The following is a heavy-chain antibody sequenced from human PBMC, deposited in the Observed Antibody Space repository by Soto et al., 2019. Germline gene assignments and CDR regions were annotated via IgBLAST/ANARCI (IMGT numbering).Heavy chain of an antibody. CDR1: GGTFSSYA. V-gene: IGHV1-69*01. J-gene: IGHJ4*02. CDR2: IIPIFGTA. Sequence: QVQLVQSGAEVKKPGSSVKVSCKASGGTFSSYAISWVRQAPGQGLEWMGGIIPIFGTANYAQKFQGRVTITADESTSTAYMELSSLRSEDTAVYYCAKMSYYYDSCGYPSSTWDYWGQGTLVTVSS. CDR3: AKMSYYYDSCGYPSSTWDY. D-gene: IGHD3-22*01.